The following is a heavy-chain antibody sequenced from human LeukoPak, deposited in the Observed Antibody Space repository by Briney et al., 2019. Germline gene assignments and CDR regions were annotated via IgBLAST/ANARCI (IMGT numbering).Heavy chain of an antibody. Sequence: SETLSLTCTVSGGSISSYYWSWIRQSPGKGLEWIGYIYYSGSTNYNPSLKSRVTISVDTSKNQFSLKLSSVTAADTAVYYCARYGWLQSSRDAFDIWGQGTMVTVSS. CDR1: GGSISSYY. CDR3: ARYGWLQSSRDAFDI. CDR2: IYYSGST. J-gene: IGHJ3*02. V-gene: IGHV4-59*01. D-gene: IGHD5-24*01.